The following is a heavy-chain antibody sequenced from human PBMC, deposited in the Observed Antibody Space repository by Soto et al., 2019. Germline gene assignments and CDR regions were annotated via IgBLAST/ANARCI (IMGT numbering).Heavy chain of an antibody. Sequence: SHTLSLTCAISGYSVSSNSAAWNWIRQSPSRGLEWLGRTYYRSKWYNDYAVSVKSRITINPDTSKNQFSLQLNSVTPEDTAVYYCARDPIAAAGREVNYGMDVWGQGTTVTVSS. D-gene: IGHD6-13*01. V-gene: IGHV6-1*01. CDR2: TYYRSKWYN. J-gene: IGHJ6*02. CDR3: ARDPIAAAGREVNYGMDV. CDR1: GYSVSSNSAA.